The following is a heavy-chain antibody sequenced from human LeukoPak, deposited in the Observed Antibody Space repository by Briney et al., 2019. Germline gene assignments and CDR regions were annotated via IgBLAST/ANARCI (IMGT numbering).Heavy chain of an antibody. CDR3: ARRTVVPAAYYYYYYMDV. J-gene: IGHJ6*03. CDR2: IYYSGST. Sequence: SETLSLTCTVSDGSINGYYWSWIRQPPGKGLEWIGSIYYSGSTYYNPSLKSRVTISVDTSKNQFSLKLSSVTAADTAVYYCARRTVVPAAYYYYYYMDVWGKGTTVTVSS. D-gene: IGHD2-2*01. V-gene: IGHV4-39*01. CDR1: DGSINGYY.